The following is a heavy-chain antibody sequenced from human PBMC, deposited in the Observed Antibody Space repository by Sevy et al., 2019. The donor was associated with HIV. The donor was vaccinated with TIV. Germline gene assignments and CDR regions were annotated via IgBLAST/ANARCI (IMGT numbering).Heavy chain of an antibody. CDR2: SNPNNADDS. CDR3: TRDDIYTHPWEFDW. J-gene: IGHJ4*01. Sequence: ASVKVSCQPSGFTVTDYYIHWVRQAPGQGLEWMGWSNPNNADDSKSAQNFQGRLTLTTDMSVSTFYMELTRLRSDDTAIDFCTRDDIYTHPWEFDWWSHGALVTVSS. CDR1: GFTVTDYY. D-gene: IGHD1-26*01. V-gene: IGHV1-2*02.